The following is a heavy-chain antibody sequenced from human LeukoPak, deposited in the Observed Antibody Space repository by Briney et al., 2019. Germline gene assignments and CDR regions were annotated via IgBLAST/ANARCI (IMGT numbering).Heavy chain of an antibody. CDR1: GFTFSSYA. V-gene: IGHV3-30-3*01. CDR2: ISYDGSNK. Sequence: GGSLRLSCAASGFTFSSYAMPWVRQAPGKGLEWVAVISYDGSNKYYADSVKGRFTISRDNSKNTLYLQMNSLRAEDTAVYYCARDPSPAVAGTFDYWGQGTLVTVSS. D-gene: IGHD6-19*01. J-gene: IGHJ4*02. CDR3: ARDPSPAVAGTFDY.